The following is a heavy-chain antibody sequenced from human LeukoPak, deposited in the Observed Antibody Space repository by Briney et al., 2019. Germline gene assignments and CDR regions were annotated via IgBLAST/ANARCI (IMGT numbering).Heavy chain of an antibody. CDR3: ARDQSSSSHYYYYYMDV. CDR1: GGSIGSSSYY. D-gene: IGHD6-6*01. J-gene: IGHJ6*03. Sequence: SETLSLTCTVSGGSIGSSSYYWGWIRQPPGKGLEWIGSIYYSGSTYYNPSLKSRVTISVDTSKNQFSLKLSSVTAADTAVYYCARDQSSSSHYYYYYMDVWGKGTTVTVSS. V-gene: IGHV4-39*07. CDR2: IYYSGST.